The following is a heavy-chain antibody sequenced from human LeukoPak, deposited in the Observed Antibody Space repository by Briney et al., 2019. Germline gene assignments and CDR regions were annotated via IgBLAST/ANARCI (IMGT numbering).Heavy chain of an antibody. CDR3: AKDGNYYDSSGYYVY. V-gene: IGHV3-23*01. CDR1: GFTFSSYA. CDR2: ISGSGGST. Sequence: GASLRLSCAASGFTFSSYAMSWVRQAPGKGLEGVSAISGSGGSTYYADSVKGRFTISRDNSKNTLYLQMNSLRAEDTAVYYCAKDGNYYDSSGYYVYWGQGTLVTVSS. D-gene: IGHD3-22*01. J-gene: IGHJ4*02.